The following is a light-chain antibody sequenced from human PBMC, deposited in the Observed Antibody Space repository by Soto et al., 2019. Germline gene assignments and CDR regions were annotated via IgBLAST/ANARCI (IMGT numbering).Light chain of an antibody. V-gene: IGLV2-23*01. CDR2: EGT. CDR1: SSDFGTYNL. J-gene: IGLJ3*02. Sequence: QSVLTQPASVSGSPGQSITISCTGKSSDFGTYNLVSWYQQYPGKAPKLIIYEGTKRPPGVSDRFSGSESGNTASLTISGLQTEDEADYYCCSHAGSSSWVFGGGTKVPVL. CDR3: CSHAGSSSWV.